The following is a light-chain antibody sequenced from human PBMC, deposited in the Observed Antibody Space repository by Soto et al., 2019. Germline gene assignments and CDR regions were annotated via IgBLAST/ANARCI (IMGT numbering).Light chain of an antibody. V-gene: IGLV1-44*01. CDR3: AAWDDSLNGPSYV. CDR2: SNN. CDR1: SSNIGSNT. Sequence: QSALTQPPSASGTPGQRVTISFSGSSSNIGSNTVNRYQQLPGTAPKLLIYSNNQRPSGVPDRFSGSKSGTSASLAISGLQSEDEADYYCAAWDDSLNGPSYVFGTGTKVTVL. J-gene: IGLJ1*01.